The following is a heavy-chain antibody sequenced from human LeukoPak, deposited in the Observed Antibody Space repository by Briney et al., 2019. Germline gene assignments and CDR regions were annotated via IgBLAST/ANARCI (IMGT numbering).Heavy chain of an antibody. CDR2: INPSGGST. V-gene: IGHV1-46*01. CDR1: VYTFTSYY. CDR3: AREVVVAATRGYYSDY. D-gene: IGHD2-15*01. J-gene: IGHJ4*02. Sequence: ASVKVSCKASVYTFTSYYMQWVRQAPGRGLEWMGIINPSGGSTSYAQKFQGRVTMTRDTSTSTVYMELSSLRSEDTAVYYCAREVVVAATRGYYSDYWGQGTLVTVSS.